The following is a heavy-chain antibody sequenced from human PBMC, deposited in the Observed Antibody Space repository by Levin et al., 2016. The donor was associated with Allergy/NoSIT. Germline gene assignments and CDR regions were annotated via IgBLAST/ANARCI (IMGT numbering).Heavy chain of an antibody. J-gene: IGHJ5*02. CDR2: IDPNTGGT. Sequence: ASVKVSCKASGYTFTGYYIHWVRQAPGQGLEWMGWIDPNTGGTYYAQKFQGRVTMTRDTSISTAYMGLSRLRSDDTAVYYCARGGAAHLIRGPYKWFDPWGQGTLVTVSS. V-gene: IGHV1-2*02. CDR3: ARGGAAHLIRGPYKWFDP. D-gene: IGHD6-6*01. CDR1: GYTFTGYY.